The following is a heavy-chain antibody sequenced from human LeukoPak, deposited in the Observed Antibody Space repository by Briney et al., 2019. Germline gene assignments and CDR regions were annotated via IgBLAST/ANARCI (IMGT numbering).Heavy chain of an antibody. J-gene: IGHJ4*02. CDR3: TTGPYDYGSGTYYH. CDR2: IKSKTDGGTT. D-gene: IGHD3-10*01. Sequence: PGGSLRLSCAASGFTFSNAWMSGVRQAPGKGLEWVGRIKSKTDGGTTDYAAPVKGRFTISRDDSKNTLYVQMNSLKTEDTAVYYCTTGPYDYGSGTYYHWGQGTLVTVSS. CDR1: GFTFSNAW. V-gene: IGHV3-15*01.